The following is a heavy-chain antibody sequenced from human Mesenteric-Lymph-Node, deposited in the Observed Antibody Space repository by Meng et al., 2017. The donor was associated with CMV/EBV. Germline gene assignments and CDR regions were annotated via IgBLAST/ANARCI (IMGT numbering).Heavy chain of an antibody. CDR2: IPYDGSNK. Sequence: GESLKISCAASGFTFSSYAMHWVRQAPGKGLEWVAVIPYDGSNKYYADSVKGRFTISRDNSKNTLYLQMNSLRAEDTAVYYCAGSIVVVPAAYAPNYYYYGMDVWGQGTTVTVSS. J-gene: IGHJ6*02. V-gene: IGHV3-30-3*01. CDR3: AGSIVVVPAAYAPNYYYYGMDV. D-gene: IGHD2-2*01. CDR1: GFTFSSYA.